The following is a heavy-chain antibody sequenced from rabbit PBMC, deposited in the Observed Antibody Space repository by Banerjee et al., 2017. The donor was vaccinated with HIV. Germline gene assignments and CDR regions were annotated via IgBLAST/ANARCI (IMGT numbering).Heavy chain of an antibody. CDR3: ARDLAGVIGWKFNL. J-gene: IGHJ4*01. CDR2: INTSSGNT. CDR1: GFSFSNKYV. D-gene: IGHD4-1*01. Sequence: QEQLEESGGGLVKPEGSLTLTCKASGFSFSNKYVMCWVRQAPGKGLEWIACINTSSGNTVYATWAKGRFTISKASWTTVTLQMTSLTAADTASYFCARDLAGVIGWKFNLWGPGTLVTVS. V-gene: IGHV1S45*01.